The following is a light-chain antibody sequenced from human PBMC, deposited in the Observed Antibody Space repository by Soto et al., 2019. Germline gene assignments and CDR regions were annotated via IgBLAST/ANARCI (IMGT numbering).Light chain of an antibody. CDR3: SAYAGSNNFWV. CDR1: SSDVGGYNY. V-gene: IGLV2-8*01. J-gene: IGLJ3*02. CDR2: EVS. Sequence: QSALTQPPSASGSPGQSVTISCTGTSSDVGGYNYVSWHQHHPGKAPKVMIYEVSKRPSGVPDRFSGSRSGNTASLTVSGLQADDEADYYCSAYAGSNNFWVFGGGTQLTVL.